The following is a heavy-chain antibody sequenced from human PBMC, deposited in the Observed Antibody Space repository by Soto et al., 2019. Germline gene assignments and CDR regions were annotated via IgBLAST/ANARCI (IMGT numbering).Heavy chain of an antibody. CDR3: ARRIAVAGTHAFDI. J-gene: IGHJ3*02. V-gene: IGHV5-51*01. D-gene: IGHD6-19*01. Sequence: SFTSYWIGWVRQMPGKGLEWMGIIYPGDSDTRYSPSFQGQVTISADKSISTAYLQWSSLKASDTAMYYCARRIAVAGTHAFDIWGQGTMVTVSS. CDR1: SFTSYW. CDR2: IYPGDSDT.